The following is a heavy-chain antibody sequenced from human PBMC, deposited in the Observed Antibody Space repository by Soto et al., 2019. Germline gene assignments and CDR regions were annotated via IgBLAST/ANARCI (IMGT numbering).Heavy chain of an antibody. CDR3: AREIYGDYDFGMDV. J-gene: IGHJ6*02. D-gene: IGHD4-17*01. CDR2: ISYDGSNK. Sequence: QVQLVESGGGVVQPGRSLRLSCAASGFTFSSYAMHWVRQAPGKGLEWVAVISYDGSNKYYADSVKGRFTISRDNSKNTLYLQMNSLRAEDTAVYYCAREIYGDYDFGMDVWGQGTTVTVSS. CDR1: GFTFSSYA. V-gene: IGHV3-30-3*01.